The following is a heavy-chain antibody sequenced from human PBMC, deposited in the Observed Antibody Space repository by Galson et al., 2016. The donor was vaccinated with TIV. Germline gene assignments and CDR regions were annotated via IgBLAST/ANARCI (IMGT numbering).Heavy chain of an antibody. Sequence: SGAEVKKPGESLKISCEASGYSFATYWIAWVRQKPGKGLEWMGIVYLGDSVTRYSPSFQGQVAISADKSSNTAYLQWSSLQASDTAMYYCARTAGGIDQWGQGTLVTVSS. V-gene: IGHV5-51*01. CDR3: ARTAGGIDQ. CDR1: GYSFATYW. D-gene: IGHD1-26*01. J-gene: IGHJ4*02. CDR2: VYLGDSVT.